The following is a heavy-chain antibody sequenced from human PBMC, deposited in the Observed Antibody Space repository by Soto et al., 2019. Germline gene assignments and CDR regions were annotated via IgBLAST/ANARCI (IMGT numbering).Heavy chain of an antibody. J-gene: IGHJ5*02. V-gene: IGHV4-39*07. D-gene: IGHD6-19*01. Sequence: PSETLSLTCTVSGDSISSSSYYWGWIRQPPGKGLEWIGSMFYSGSTYYNPSLKSRVTISVDKSISTAYLQWSSLKASDTAMYYCARLRSEQWLSTGGWFDPWGQGTLVT. CDR2: MFYSGST. CDR1: GDSISSSSYY. CDR3: ARLRSEQWLSTGGWFDP.